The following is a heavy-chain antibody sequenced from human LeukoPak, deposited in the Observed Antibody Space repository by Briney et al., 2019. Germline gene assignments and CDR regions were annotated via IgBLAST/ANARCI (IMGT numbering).Heavy chain of an antibody. Sequence: GESLKISCKGSGYSFTSYWIGWVRQMPGKGLEWMGIIYPGDSDTRYSPSFQGQVTISADKSISTAYLQWSSLKASDTAMYYCARRQHSSEKYYYYYMDVWGKGTTVTVSS. CDR2: IYPGDSDT. CDR3: ARRQHSSEKYYYYYMDV. J-gene: IGHJ6*03. V-gene: IGHV5-51*01. CDR1: GYSFTSYW.